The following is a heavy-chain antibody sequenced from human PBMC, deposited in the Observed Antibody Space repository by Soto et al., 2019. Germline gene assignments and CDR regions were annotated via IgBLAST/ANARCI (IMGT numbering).Heavy chain of an antibody. CDR1: GFTFSSYG. CDR2: IWYDGSNK. J-gene: IGHJ6*02. D-gene: IGHD4-17*01. CDR3: ARXYSMTTVTTGYYYGMDV. Sequence: GGSLRLSCAASGFTFSSYGMHWVRQAPGKGLEWVAVIWYDGSNKYYADSVKGRFTISRDNSKNTLYLQMNSLRAEDTAVYYCARXYSMTTVTTGYYYGMDVWGQGTTVTVSS. V-gene: IGHV3-33*01.